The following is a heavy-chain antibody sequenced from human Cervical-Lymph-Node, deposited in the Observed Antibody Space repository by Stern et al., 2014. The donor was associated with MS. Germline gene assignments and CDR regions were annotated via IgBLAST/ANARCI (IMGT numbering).Heavy chain of an antibody. Sequence: EVQLVESGGGLVQPGGSLRLSCAASGFTVSSNYMSWVRQAPGKGLEWVSIIYSGGSTYYTDSVKGRFTISRDNSKSTLYLQMNSLGAEDTAVYYCARHGPTAAAGSAFDYWGQGTLVTVSS. V-gene: IGHV3-66*02. CDR1: GFTVSSNY. D-gene: IGHD6-13*01. J-gene: IGHJ4*02. CDR3: ARHGPTAAAGSAFDY. CDR2: IYSGGST.